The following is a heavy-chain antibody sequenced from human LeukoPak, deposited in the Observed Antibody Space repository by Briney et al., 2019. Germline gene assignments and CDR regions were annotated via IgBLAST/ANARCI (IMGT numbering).Heavy chain of an antibody. Sequence: SETLSLTCAVSSASLSSYYWGWIRQPPGKGLERVGSSYGSGSTYYNPSLKSRVSIAVDTSKNQFSLKLSSVTAADTAVYYCARQWLVPSGFDPWGQGTLVTVSS. J-gene: IGHJ5*02. V-gene: IGHV4-39*01. CDR3: ARQWLVPSGFDP. D-gene: IGHD6-19*01. CDR1: SASLSSYY. CDR2: SYGSGST.